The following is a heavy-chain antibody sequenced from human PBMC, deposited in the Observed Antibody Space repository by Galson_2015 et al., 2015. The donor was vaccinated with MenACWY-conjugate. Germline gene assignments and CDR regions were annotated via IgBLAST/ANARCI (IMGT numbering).Heavy chain of an antibody. J-gene: IGHJ5*02. CDR2: INPNRGGT. Sequence: SVKVSCKASGYTFTGYYMHWVRQAPGQGLEWMGWINPNRGGTNYAQKFQGWVTMTRDTSISTAYMELSRLRSDDTAVYYCARGRIFGVVIPYNWFDPWGQGTLVTVSS. V-gene: IGHV1-2*04. CDR1: GYTFTGYY. D-gene: IGHD3-3*01. CDR3: ARGRIFGVVIPYNWFDP.